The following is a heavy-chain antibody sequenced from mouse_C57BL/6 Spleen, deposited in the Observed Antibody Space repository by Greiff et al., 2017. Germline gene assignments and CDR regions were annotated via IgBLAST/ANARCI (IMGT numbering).Heavy chain of an antibody. V-gene: IGHV1-4*01. D-gene: IGHD1-1*01. Sequence: VQLQQSGAELARPGASVKMSCKASGYTFTSYTMHWVKQRPGQGLEWIGYINPSSGYTKYNQKFKDKATLTAGKSSSTAYMQLSSLTSEDSAVYYCAREDYGFAYWGQGTLVTVSA. J-gene: IGHJ3*01. CDR2: INPSSGYT. CDR3: AREDYGFAY. CDR1: GYTFTSYT.